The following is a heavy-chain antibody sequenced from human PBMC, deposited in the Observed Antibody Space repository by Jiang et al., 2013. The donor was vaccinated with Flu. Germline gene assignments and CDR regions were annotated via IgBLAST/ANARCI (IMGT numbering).Heavy chain of an antibody. CDR2: TYYRSKWYN. J-gene: IGHJ1*01. CDR3: ARDLFGDNGYFHH. CDR1: GDSVSSSTSA. V-gene: IGHV6-1*01. D-gene: IGHD4-17*01. Sequence: GPGLVKPSQTLSLTCAVTGDSVSSSTSAWNWIRQSPSRGLEWLGRTYYRSKWYNDYAVSVEGRISINGDTYRNQFSLQLNSVTPDDTAVYFCARDLFGDNGYFHHWGQGTLVTVSS.